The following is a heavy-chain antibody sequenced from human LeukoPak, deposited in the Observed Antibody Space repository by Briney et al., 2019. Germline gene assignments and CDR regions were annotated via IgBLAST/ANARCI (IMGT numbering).Heavy chain of an antibody. CDR3: ARGIAPYYDILTGYKTEYYFDY. CDR1: GGSISSYY. J-gene: IGHJ4*02. D-gene: IGHD3-9*01. CDR2: IYYSGST. V-gene: IGHV4-59*08. Sequence: PSETLSLTCTVSGGSISSYYWSWIRQPPGKGLEWIGYIYYSGSTNYNPYLKSRVTISVDTSKNQFSLKLSSVTAADTAVYYCARGIAPYYDILTGYKTEYYFDYWGQGTLVTVSS.